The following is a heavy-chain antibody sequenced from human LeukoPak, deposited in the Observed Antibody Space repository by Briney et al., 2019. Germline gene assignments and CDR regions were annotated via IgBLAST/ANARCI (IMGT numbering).Heavy chain of an antibody. CDR2: ISWDSRSA. Sequence: GGSLRLSCAASGFTFDDYAMHWVRQSPGKGLQWVSFISWDSRSAYYADSVKGRFTISRDNNKKSVFLQMNSLSAEDTAFYYCARDSQDCSASTCYFDYWGQGTQVTVSA. J-gene: IGHJ4*02. CDR1: GFTFDDYA. CDR3: ARDSQDCSASTCYFDY. D-gene: IGHD2-15*01. V-gene: IGHV3-43D*03.